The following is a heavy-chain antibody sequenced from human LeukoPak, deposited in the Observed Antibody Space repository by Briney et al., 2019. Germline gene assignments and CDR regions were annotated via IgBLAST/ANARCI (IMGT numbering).Heavy chain of an antibody. D-gene: IGHD6-19*01. CDR2: IYHSGST. Sequence: SETLSLTCAVSGGSISSSNWWSWVRQPPGKGLEWIGEIYHSGSTNYNPSLKSRVTISVDKSKNQFSLKLSSVTAADTAVYYCARVGSSGWHWANYWGQGTLVTVSS. CDR1: GGSISSSNW. V-gene: IGHV4-4*02. J-gene: IGHJ4*02. CDR3: ARVGSSGWHWANY.